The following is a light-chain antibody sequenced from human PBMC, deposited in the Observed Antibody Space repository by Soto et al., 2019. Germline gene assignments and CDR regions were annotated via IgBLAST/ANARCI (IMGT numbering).Light chain of an antibody. CDR3: QQRSNWPPSWT. CDR1: QSVSSY. V-gene: IGKV3-11*01. J-gene: IGKJ1*01. CDR2: DAS. Sequence: EIVLTQSPSTLSSSPGERATLSCGASQSVSSYLAWYQQKPGKAPRLLVYDASNRATGIPARFSGSGSGKDFTLNISSLEPEDFAVYYCQQRSNWPPSWTFGQGTKVDIK.